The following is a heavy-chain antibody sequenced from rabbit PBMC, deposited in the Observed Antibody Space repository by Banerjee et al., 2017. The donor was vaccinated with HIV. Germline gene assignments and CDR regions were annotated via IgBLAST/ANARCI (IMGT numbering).Heavy chain of an antibody. CDR1: GFSFSSGYD. CDR3: ARDLAGAIGWNFDL. D-gene: IGHD4-1*01. CDR2: IDTGGSA. V-gene: IGHV1S17*01. Sequence: QEQLEESGGDLVKPGASLTLTCKASGFSFSSGYDMCWVRQAPGKRLEYIGWIDTGGSAYYASWVNGRFTISKTSTTVTLQMTSLTAADTATYFCARDLAGAIGWNFDLWGPGTL. J-gene: IGHJ4*01.